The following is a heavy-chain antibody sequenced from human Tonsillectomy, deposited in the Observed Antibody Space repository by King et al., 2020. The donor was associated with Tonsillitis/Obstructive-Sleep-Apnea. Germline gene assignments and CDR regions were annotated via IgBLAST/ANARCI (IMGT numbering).Heavy chain of an antibody. D-gene: IGHD2-2*01. CDR2: IKSKTDGGTT. V-gene: IGHV3-15*01. Sequence: EVQLVESGGGLVKPGGSLRLSCAASGFIFSNAWMSWVRQAPGKGLEWVGRIKSKTDGGTTDYAAPVKGRFTISRDDSKNTLYLQMNSLKTEDTAVYYCTTDGEYCSSTSFQPPYYYYYMDVWGKGTTVTVSS. CDR3: TTDGEYCSSTSFQPPYYYYYMDV. J-gene: IGHJ6*03. CDR1: GFIFSNAW.